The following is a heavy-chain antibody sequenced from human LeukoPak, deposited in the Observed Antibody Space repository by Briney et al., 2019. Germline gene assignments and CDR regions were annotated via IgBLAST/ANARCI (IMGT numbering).Heavy chain of an antibody. CDR3: ARESAGSDGPFDI. D-gene: IGHD3-10*01. J-gene: IGHJ3*02. CDR2: ISSSSSTI. V-gene: IGHV3-48*01. Sequence: RGSLRLSCAASGFTFSSYSMNWDSQAPGRWLGWVSYISSSSSTIYYADSVKGRFTISRDNAKNSLYLQMNSLRAEDTAGYYCARESAGSDGPFDIWGQGTMVTVSS. CDR1: GFTFSSYS.